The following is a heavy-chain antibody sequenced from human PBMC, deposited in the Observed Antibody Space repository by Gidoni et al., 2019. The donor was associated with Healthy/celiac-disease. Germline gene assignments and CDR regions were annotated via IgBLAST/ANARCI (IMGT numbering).Heavy chain of an antibody. J-gene: IGHJ4*02. Sequence: EVQLVESGGGLVKPGGSLRLSCAASGFTVSNAWMSWVRQAPGKGLELVGRIKSKTDGGTTDYAAPVKGRFTISRDDSKNTLYLQMNSLKTEDTAVYYCTTGGRNWNALDDYWGQGTLVTVSS. D-gene: IGHD1-20*01. CDR2: IKSKTDGGTT. CDR3: TTGGRNWNALDDY. CDR1: GFTVSNAW. V-gene: IGHV3-15*01.